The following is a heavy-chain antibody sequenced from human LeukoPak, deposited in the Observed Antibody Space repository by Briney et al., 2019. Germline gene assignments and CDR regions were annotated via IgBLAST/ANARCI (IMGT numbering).Heavy chain of an antibody. Sequence: SETLSLTCTASGGSISSYYWSWIRQPPGRGLEWIGYIYYSGSTNYNPSLKSRVTISVDTSKNQFSLKLSSVTAADTAVYYCARVSRGGLRYFDWLLWYFDLWGRGTLVTVSS. J-gene: IGHJ2*01. CDR3: ARVSRGGLRYFDWLLWYFDL. V-gene: IGHV4-59*01. D-gene: IGHD3-9*01. CDR1: GGSISSYY. CDR2: IYYSGST.